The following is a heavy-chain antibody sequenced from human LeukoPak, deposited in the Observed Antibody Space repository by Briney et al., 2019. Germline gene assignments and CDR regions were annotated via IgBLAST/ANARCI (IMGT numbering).Heavy chain of an antibody. CDR3: ARTSYYGPLNWFDL. V-gene: IGHV1-18*01. D-gene: IGHD3-10*01. J-gene: IGHJ5*02. CDR2: ISAYNGNT. CDR1: GYTFTSYG. Sequence: ASVKVSCKASGYTFTSYGISWVRQAPGQGREGMGWISAYNGNTNYAQKLQGRVTMTTDTSTSTAYMELRSLRSDDTAVYYCARTSYYGPLNWFDLWGQGTLVTVSS.